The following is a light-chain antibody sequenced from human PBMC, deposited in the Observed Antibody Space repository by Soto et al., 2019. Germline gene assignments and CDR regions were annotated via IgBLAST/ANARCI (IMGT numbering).Light chain of an antibody. CDR3: YSYTATSTGL. CDR2: EVT. J-gene: IGLJ2*01. Sequence: QSALTQPPSMSGSPGQSITISCAGTSNDVGAYNYVSWYQHHPGQAPKLMIYEVTIRPSGGAPRFSGSKSANTASLTISGVQDDDEDDYYSYSYTATSTGLFGGGTKVTVL. V-gene: IGLV2-14*01. CDR1: SNDVGAYNY.